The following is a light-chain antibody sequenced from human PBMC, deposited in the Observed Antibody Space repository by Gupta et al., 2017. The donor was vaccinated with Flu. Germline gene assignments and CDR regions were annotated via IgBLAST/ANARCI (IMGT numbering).Light chain of an antibody. Sequence: QLVLTQSPSASASLGASVKLTCTLTSGPSSHAIAWHQQQPEKGPRYLMKVNSDGSHSNGDGIPDRFSGSSSGAERYLTISRLQSEDEADYYCQTWGTGIQVFGGGTKLTVL. CDR1: SGPSSHA. J-gene: IGLJ3*02. V-gene: IGLV4-69*01. CDR2: VNSDGSH. CDR3: QTWGTGIQV.